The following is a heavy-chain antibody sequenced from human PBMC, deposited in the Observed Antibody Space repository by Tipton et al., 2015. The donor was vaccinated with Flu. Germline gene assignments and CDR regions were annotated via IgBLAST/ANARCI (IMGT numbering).Heavy chain of an antibody. CDR2: IDTRGST. CDR1: GASISSYH. D-gene: IGHD5-12*01. CDR3: ARRTDSGPYNWFDS. Sequence: TLSLTCTVSGASISSYHWSWIRQPAGKGLEWIGRIDTRGSTNYNPSLKSRVTMSGDTSKNQFSLKLTSVTAADTAVYYCARRTDSGPYNWFDSWGQGTLVTVSS. J-gene: IGHJ5*01. V-gene: IGHV4-4*07.